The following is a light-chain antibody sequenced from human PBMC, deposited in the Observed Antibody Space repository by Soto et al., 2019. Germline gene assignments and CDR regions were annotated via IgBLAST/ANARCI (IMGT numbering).Light chain of an antibody. Sequence: EIVWPQSPCTLSLSPGERSTLSCRASQSVSSSYLAWYQQKPGQAPRLLIYASSNRATGIPDRFSGSASGPDFTLTINRLEPEDFAVYYCQLYGISPQFGHGTRLEIK. CDR3: QLYGISPQ. CDR2: ASS. V-gene: IGKV3-20*01. J-gene: IGKJ5*01. CDR1: QSVSSSY.